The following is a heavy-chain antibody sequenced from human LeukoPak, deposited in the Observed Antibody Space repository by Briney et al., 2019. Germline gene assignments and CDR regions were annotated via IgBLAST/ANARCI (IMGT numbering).Heavy chain of an antibody. CDR1: GFTFSSYS. D-gene: IGHD1-26*01. J-gene: IGHJ4*02. Sequence: GGSLRLSCAASGFTFSSYSMNWVRQAPGKGLEWVSSISSSSSCIYYADSAKGRFTISRDNAKNSLYLQMNSLRAEDTAVYYCARALDRVGATSYFDYWGQGTLVTVSS. CDR3: ARALDRVGATSYFDY. V-gene: IGHV3-21*01. CDR2: ISSSSSCI.